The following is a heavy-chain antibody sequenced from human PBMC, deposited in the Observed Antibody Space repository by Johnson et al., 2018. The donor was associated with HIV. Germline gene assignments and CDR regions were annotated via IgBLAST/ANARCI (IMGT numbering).Heavy chain of an antibody. V-gene: IGHV3-15*01. Sequence: EVQLVESGGGLVKPGGSLRLSCAASGFTFSNAWMNWVRQAPGKGLEWVGRIKSKADGGTTDYAAPVKGRFTISRDDSKYTLYLQMKSLKTDDTAGSYCARVSSSSSFDAFDIWGQGTMVTVSS. CDR1: GFTFSNAW. D-gene: IGHD6-6*01. CDR3: ARVSSSSSFDAFDI. J-gene: IGHJ3*02. CDR2: IKSKADGGTT.